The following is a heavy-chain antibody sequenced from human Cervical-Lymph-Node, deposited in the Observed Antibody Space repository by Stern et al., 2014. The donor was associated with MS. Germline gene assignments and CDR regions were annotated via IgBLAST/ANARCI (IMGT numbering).Heavy chain of an antibody. Sequence: VQLVESGPGLATPSETLSLTCTVSGGSMNGYYWSWIRQPPGKGLEWIGNIYYIGTTNYNPSLESRVTMSLDTSKNHLSLRLSSVTAADTAVYYCARLQTVLNYYYGVDVWGQGTTVIVSS. J-gene: IGHJ6*02. CDR1: GGSMNGYY. D-gene: IGHD2-8*02. CDR2: IYYIGTT. V-gene: IGHV4-59*08. CDR3: ARLQTVLNYYYGVDV.